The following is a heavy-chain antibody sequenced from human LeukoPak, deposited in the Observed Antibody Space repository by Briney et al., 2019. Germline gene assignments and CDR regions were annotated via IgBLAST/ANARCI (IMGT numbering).Heavy chain of an antibody. CDR1: GGSFSGYY. CDR3: ARRVCSGGSCWFDP. J-gene: IGHJ5*02. CDR2: INHSGST. D-gene: IGHD2-15*01. Sequence: PSETLSLTCAVYGGSFSGYYWSWIRQPPGKGLEWIGEINHSGSTNYNPSLKSRVTISVDTSKNQFSLKLSSVTAADTAVYYCARRVCSGGSCWFDPWGQGTLVTVSS. V-gene: IGHV4-34*01.